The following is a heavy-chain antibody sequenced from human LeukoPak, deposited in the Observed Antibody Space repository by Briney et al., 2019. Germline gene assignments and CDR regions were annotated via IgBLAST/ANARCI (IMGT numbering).Heavy chain of an antibody. V-gene: IGHV3-7*01. CDR2: IKQDGGEK. D-gene: IGHD5-12*01. CDR1: GFTFTSYA. Sequence: GGSLRLSCAASGFTFTSYAMSWVRQAPGKGLEWVANIKQDGGEKYYVESVKGRFTISRDNVKNSLYLQMNSLRVEDTAVYYCARARGGYDLDYWGQGTLVTVSS. J-gene: IGHJ4*02. CDR3: ARARGGYDLDY.